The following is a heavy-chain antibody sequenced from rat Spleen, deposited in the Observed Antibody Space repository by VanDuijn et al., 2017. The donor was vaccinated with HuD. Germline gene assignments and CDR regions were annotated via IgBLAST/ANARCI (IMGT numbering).Heavy chain of an antibody. CDR1: GFTFSNFG. J-gene: IGHJ3*01. CDR3: AKTEGMRGHWFAY. V-gene: IGHV5S13*01. D-gene: IGHD1-11*01. Sequence: EVQLVESGGGLVQPGRSLKLSCAASGFTFSNFGFVWVRQAPTKGLEWVASISPGGGNTFYRDSVKGRFTISRDNAENTVYLQMNSLRSEDTATYYCAKTEGMRGHWFAYWGQGTLVTVSS. CDR2: ISPGGGNT.